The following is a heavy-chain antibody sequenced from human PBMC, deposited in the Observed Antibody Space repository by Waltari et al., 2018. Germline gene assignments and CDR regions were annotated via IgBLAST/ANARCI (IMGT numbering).Heavy chain of an antibody. J-gene: IGHJ4*02. CDR1: GFTFSSYS. CDR3: ARGGPTVVTPSEY. V-gene: IGHV3-21*01. Sequence: EVQLVESGGGLVKPGGSLRLSCAASGFTFSSYSMNWVRQAPGKGLEWVSSISSSSSYIYYADSEKGRFTISRDNAKNSLYLQMNSLRAEDTAVYYCARGGPTVVTPSEYWGQGTLVTVSS. CDR2: ISSSSSYI. D-gene: IGHD2-15*01.